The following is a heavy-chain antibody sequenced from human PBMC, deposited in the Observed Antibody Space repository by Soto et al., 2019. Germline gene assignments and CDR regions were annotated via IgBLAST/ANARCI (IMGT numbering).Heavy chain of an antibody. CDR2: TYHRGTS. J-gene: IGHJ4*02. Sequence: SETLSHTCPFSGYSISSGYYWGWIRQPPGKGLEWIGSTYHRGTSYYNPSLRSRVTISVDTSKNQFSLRLNSMTAADTAVYYCARGNGYYDSSGDFNSWGQGALVTVSS. CDR1: GYSISSGYY. D-gene: IGHD3-22*01. CDR3: ARGNGYYDSSGDFNS. V-gene: IGHV4-38-2*02.